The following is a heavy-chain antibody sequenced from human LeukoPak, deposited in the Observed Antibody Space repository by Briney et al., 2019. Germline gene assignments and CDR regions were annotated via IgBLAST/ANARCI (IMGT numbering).Heavy chain of an antibody. D-gene: IGHD4-17*01. V-gene: IGHV1-8*01. Sequence: ASVKVSCKASGCTFINYDINWVRQATGQGLEWMGWMNPKSGSTGYAQKFQGRVTMTRDTSISTAYMKLSSLRSEDTAVYYCARGPRDYDESIRYSWFDPWGQGTLVTVSS. CDR1: GCTFINYD. CDR3: ARGPRDYDESIRYSWFDP. CDR2: MNPKSGST. J-gene: IGHJ5*02.